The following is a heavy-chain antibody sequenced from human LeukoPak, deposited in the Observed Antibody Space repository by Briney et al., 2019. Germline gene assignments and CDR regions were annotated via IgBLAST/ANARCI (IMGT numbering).Heavy chain of an antibody. CDR3: APRGYCSGGSCYFSEYFQH. V-gene: IGHV3-23*01. CDR1: GFTFSSYG. J-gene: IGHJ1*01. CDR2: ISGSGGST. Sequence: GGSLRLSCAASGFTFSSYGMSWVRQAPGKGLEWVSAISGSGGSTYYADSVKGRFTISRDNSKNTLYRQMNSLRAEDTAVYYCAPRGYCSGGSCYFSEYFQHWGQGTLVTVSS. D-gene: IGHD2-15*01.